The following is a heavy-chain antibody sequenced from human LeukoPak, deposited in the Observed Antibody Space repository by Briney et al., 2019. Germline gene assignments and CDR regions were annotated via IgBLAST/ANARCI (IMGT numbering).Heavy chain of an antibody. Sequence: GGSLRLSCAASGFTFSSYGMHWVRQAPGKGLEWVAFIRYDGSNKYYADSMKGRFTISRDNSKNTLYLQMNSLRAEDTAVYYCASGTTDIVVVPATLRNYYFDYWGQGTLVTVSS. CDR3: ASGTTDIVVVPATLRNYYFDY. CDR2: IRYDGSNK. CDR1: GFTFSSYG. D-gene: IGHD2-2*01. V-gene: IGHV3-30*02. J-gene: IGHJ4*02.